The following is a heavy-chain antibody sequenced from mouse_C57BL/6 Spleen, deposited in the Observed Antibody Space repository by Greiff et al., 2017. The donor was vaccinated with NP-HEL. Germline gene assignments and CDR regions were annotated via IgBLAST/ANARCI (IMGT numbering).Heavy chain of an antibody. Sequence: VQLQQSGPVLVKPGASVKMSCKASGYTFTDYYMNWVKQSHGKSLEWIGVINPYNGGTSYNQKFKGKATLTVDKSSSTAYMQLSSLTSEDSAVYYCARIRFDGSSSHAMDYWGQGTSVTVSS. J-gene: IGHJ4*01. CDR3: ARIRFDGSSSHAMDY. CDR2: INPYNGGT. D-gene: IGHD1-1*01. CDR1: GYTFTDYY. V-gene: IGHV1-19*01.